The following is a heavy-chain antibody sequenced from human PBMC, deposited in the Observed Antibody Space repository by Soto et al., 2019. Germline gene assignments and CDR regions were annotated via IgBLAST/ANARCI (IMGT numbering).Heavy chain of an antibody. Sequence: EVQLVESGGGLVQPGRSLRLSCAASGFTFDDYAMHWVRQAPGKGLEWVSGISWNSGSIGYADSVKGRFTISRDNAKNSLYLQMNSLRAEDTALYYCAKVRPLSGCFEYWGQGTLVTVSS. CDR3: AKVRPLSGCFEY. CDR1: GFTFDDYA. D-gene: IGHD5-12*01. V-gene: IGHV3-9*01. CDR2: ISWNSGSI. J-gene: IGHJ4*02.